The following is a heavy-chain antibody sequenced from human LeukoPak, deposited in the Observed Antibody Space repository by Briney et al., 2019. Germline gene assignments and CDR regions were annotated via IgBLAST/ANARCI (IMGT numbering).Heavy chain of an antibody. CDR3: ASDSSGYYYDWFDP. D-gene: IGHD3-22*01. J-gene: IGHJ5*02. Sequence: ASVKVSCKASGGTFSSYAISWVRQAPGQGLEWMGGIIPICGTANYAQKFQGRVTITADESTSTAYMELSSLRSEDTAVYYCASDSSGYYYDWFDPWGQGTLVTVSS. CDR2: IIPICGTA. CDR1: GGTFSSYA. V-gene: IGHV1-69*13.